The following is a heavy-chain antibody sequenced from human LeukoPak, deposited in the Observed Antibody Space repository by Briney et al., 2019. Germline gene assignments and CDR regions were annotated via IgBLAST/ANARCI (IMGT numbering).Heavy chain of an antibody. CDR1: EFTFSSYA. D-gene: IGHD3-16*01. V-gene: IGHV3-23*01. CDR2: IGGGGFST. J-gene: IGHJ4*02. CDR3: AKRGELMPAAGMYYFDS. Sequence: GGSLRLSCAASEFTFSSYAMSWVRQAPGKGLEWVSGIGGGGFSTYYADSVKGRFTISRDNSKNTLYLQMNSLRAEDTAVYCCAKRGELMPAAGMYYFDSWGQGTLVTVSS.